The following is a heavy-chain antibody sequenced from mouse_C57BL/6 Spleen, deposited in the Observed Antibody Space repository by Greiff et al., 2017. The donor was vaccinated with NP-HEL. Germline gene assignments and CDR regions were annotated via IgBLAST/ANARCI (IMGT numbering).Heavy chain of an antibody. D-gene: IGHD2-5*01. J-gene: IGHJ4*01. V-gene: IGHV5-4*03. CDR1: GFTFSSYA. CDR3: VIVTSPLGYYYAMDY. CDR2: ISDGGSYT. Sequence: EVMLVESGGGLVKPGGSLKLSCAASGFTFSSYAMSWVRQTPEKRLEWVATISDGGSYTYYPDNVKGRFTISRDNAKNNLYLQMSHLKSEDTAMYYCVIVTSPLGYYYAMDYWGQGTSVTVSS.